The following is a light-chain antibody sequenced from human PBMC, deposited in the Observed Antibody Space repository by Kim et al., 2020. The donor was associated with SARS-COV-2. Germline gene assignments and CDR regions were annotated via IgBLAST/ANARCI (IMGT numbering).Light chain of an antibody. CDR1: STKSGSNT. CDR3: AAWDDSLNGWV. CDR2: SNK. V-gene: IGLV1-44*01. Sequence: GKRVTSCWSGSSTKSGSNTVNWDQQLPGTAHKLLSYSNKQRPSGVPDRFSGSKSGSSASLAISGLQSEDEADYYCAAWDDSLNGWVFGGGTQLTVL. J-gene: IGLJ3*02.